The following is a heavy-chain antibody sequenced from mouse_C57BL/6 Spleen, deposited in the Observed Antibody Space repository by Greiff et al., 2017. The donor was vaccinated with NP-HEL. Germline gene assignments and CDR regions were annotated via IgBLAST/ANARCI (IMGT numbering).Heavy chain of an antibody. Sequence: LQESGAELVKPGASVKMSCKASGYTFTTYPIEWMKQNHGKSLEWIGNFHPYNDDTKYNEKFKGKATLTVEKSSSTVYLELSRLTSEVSFVYFCARAYYSNYGFAYWGQGTLVTVSA. J-gene: IGHJ3*01. CDR1: GYTFTTYP. V-gene: IGHV1-47*01. CDR2: FHPYNDDT. CDR3: ARAYYSNYGFAY. D-gene: IGHD2-5*01.